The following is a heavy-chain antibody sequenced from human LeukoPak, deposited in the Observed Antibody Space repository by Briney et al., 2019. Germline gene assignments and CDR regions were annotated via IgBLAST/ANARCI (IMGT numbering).Heavy chain of an antibody. J-gene: IGHJ4*02. V-gene: IGHV1-2*02. CDR3: ARGYYDRGSLYYFDY. CDR2: IDPNSGGT. Sequence: GASVKVSCKTSGYTFTGYYMHWVGPAPGQGLEWMGWIDPNSGGTNYAQKFQGRVTMTRDTSIGTAYMELSGLTSDDTAVYYCARGYYDRGSLYYFDYWGQGTLVTVSS. D-gene: IGHD3-22*01. CDR1: GYTFTGYY.